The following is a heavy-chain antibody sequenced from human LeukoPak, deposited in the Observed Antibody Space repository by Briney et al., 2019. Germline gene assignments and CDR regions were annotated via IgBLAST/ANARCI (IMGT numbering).Heavy chain of an antibody. J-gene: IGHJ4*02. V-gene: IGHV3-53*01. CDR2: IYSGGST. Sequence: GGSLRLSCAASGFTVSSNYMSWVRQAPGKGLEWVSVIYSGGSTYYADSVKGRFTISRDNAKNSLYLQMNSLKTEDTAVYYCTRNGTFDYWGQGTLVTVSS. D-gene: IGHD2-8*01. CDR3: TRNGTFDY. CDR1: GFTVSSNY.